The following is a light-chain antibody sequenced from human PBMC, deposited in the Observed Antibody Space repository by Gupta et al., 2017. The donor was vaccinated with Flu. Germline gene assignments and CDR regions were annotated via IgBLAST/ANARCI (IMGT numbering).Light chain of an antibody. CDR3: QQYFNWPYT. J-gene: IGKJ2*01. CDR1: LIIYSN. V-gene: IGKV3-15*01. Sequence: PDTLSMSPGEKATLSCRASLIIYSNLAWYQQKSGQAPRLPMSGASSRASGVPARFSGSGSGADYTLTISSLQSEDFAVYYCQQYFNWPYTFGQGTKVEIK. CDR2: GAS.